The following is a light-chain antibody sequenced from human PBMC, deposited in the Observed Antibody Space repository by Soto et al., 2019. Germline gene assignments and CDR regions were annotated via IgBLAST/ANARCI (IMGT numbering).Light chain of an antibody. CDR3: QQRSNWQIT. CDR1: ESVTSS. V-gene: IGKV3-15*01. CDR2: AAS. Sequence: EIVMTQSPATLSVSPGDRATLSCRASESVTSSLAWYQQKPGQPPRLLIYAASTRATDVPARFSGGGSETEFTLTISSLQSEDFAVYYCQQRSNWQITFGQGTRLEIK. J-gene: IGKJ5*01.